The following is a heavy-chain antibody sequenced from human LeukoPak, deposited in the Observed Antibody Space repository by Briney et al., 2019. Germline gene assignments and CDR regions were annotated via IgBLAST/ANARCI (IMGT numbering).Heavy chain of an antibody. V-gene: IGHV4-59*08. CDR3: ARHRSGAYSYGVLDY. D-gene: IGHD5-18*01. CDR1: GGSISSYY. J-gene: IGHJ4*02. Sequence: SETLSLTCTVSGGSISSYYWSWIRQPPGKGLEWIGYIYYSGSTNYNPSLKSRVTISVDTSKNQFSLKLSSVTAADTAVYYCARHRSGAYSYGVLDYWGQGTLVTVSS. CDR2: IYYSGST.